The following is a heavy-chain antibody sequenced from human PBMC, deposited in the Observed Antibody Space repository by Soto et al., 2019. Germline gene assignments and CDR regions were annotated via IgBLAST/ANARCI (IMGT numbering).Heavy chain of an antibody. J-gene: IGHJ6*02. CDR3: ARRVDGCRGSQYCYYYCGMEV. D-gene: IGHD6-19*01. V-gene: IGHV3-23*01. CDR1: GFTFSNYA. Sequence: PGGSLRLSCAASGFTFSNYAMTWVRQAPGKGLEWVSGIIGSGGSTYYADSVNGRFTISRDNSKNTLYLQMNSLRAEDTAVYYCARRVDGCRGSQYCYYYCGMEVGGQGATVTVSS. CDR2: IIGSGGST.